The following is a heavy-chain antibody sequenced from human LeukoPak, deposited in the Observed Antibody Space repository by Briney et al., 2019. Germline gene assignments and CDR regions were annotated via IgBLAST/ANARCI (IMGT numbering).Heavy chain of an antibody. J-gene: IGHJ4*02. CDR1: GYTFTDYY. CDR2: ISPNSGGT. Sequence: ASVKVSCKASGYTFTDYYVHWVRQVPGQGVEWMGWISPNSGGTNYAQNFQGRVTMTRDTSISTAYMELSSLRSDDTAVYYCARDGPWLLEWSNTGFFDYWGQGTLVTVSS. D-gene: IGHD3-3*01. CDR3: ARDGPWLLEWSNTGFFDY. V-gene: IGHV1-2*02.